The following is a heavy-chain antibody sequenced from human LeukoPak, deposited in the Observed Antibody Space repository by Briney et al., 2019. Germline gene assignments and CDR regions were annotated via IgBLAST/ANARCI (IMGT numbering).Heavy chain of an antibody. J-gene: IGHJ4*02. D-gene: IGHD1-26*01. CDR3: ARRHKHYYQIDY. Sequence: ASVKVSCKTSGYTFTNYGISWVRQAPGLGLEWMGMVNPSGGSTSYAQKFQGRVTMTRDTSTTTVYMELSSLRSDDTAVFYCARRHKHYYQIDYWGQGTLVTVSS. CDR2: VNPSGGST. V-gene: IGHV1-46*01. CDR1: GYTFTNYG.